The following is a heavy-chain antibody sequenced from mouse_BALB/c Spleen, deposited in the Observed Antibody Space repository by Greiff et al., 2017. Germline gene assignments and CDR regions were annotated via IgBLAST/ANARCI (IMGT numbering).Heavy chain of an antibody. V-gene: IGHV3-2*02. D-gene: IGHD2-3*01. CDR1: GYSITSDYA. Sequence: EVKLVESGPGLVKPSQSLSLTCTVTGYSITSDYAWNWIRQFPGNKLEWMGYISYSGSTSYNPSLKSRISITRDTSKNQFFLQLNSVTTEDTATYYCAREGWLKDFDYWGQGTTLTVSS. CDR2: ISYSGST. J-gene: IGHJ2*01. CDR3: AREGWLKDFDY.